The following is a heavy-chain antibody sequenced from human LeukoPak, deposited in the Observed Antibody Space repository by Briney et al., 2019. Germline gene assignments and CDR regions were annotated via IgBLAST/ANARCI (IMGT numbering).Heavy chain of an antibody. J-gene: IGHJ4*02. CDR2: INPNSGGT. Sequence: GASVKVSCKASGYTFTGYYMHWVRQAPGQGLEWMGWINPNSGGTNYAQKFQGRVTMTRDTSISTAYMELSRLRSDDTAVYYCASFSLGYCTNGVCPGVDYWGQGTLVTVSS. CDR1: GYTFTGYY. CDR3: ASFSLGYCTNGVCPGVDY. V-gene: IGHV1-2*02. D-gene: IGHD2-8*01.